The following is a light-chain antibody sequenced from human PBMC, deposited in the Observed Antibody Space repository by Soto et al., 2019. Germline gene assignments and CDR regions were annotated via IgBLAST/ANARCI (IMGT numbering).Light chain of an antibody. CDR3: CSYAGSYASDYV. J-gene: IGLJ1*01. CDR2: DVT. V-gene: IGLV2-11*01. CDR1: SSDVGAYDY. Sequence: QSVLTQPPSVSGSPGQSVTISWTGTSSDVGAYDYVSWYQQHPGKAPKLMIYDVTKRPSGVPDRFSGSKSGNTASLTISGLQAEDEADYYCCSYAGSYASDYVFGAGTKVTVL.